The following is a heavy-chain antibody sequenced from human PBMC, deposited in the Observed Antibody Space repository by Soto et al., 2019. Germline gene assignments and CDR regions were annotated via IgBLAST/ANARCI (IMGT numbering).Heavy chain of an antibody. J-gene: IGHJ4*02. CDR2: IWYDGITI. D-gene: IGHD6-19*01. CDR1: GLTFSSYA. Sequence: QVQLVESGGGVVRPLWSLRLSCAASGLTFSSYAMNWVRQAPGKGLEWVAVIWYDGITIFYADSVKGRFTISRDNSENNVYLQMNSLRVDDTAVYLCAKGEGGSGWCIWDSWGQGTLVTVSS. CDR3: AKGEGGSGWCIWDS. V-gene: IGHV3-33*06.